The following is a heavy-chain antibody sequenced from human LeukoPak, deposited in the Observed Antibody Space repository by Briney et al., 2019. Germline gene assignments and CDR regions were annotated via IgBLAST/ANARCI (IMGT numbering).Heavy chain of an antibody. CDR2: IYYSGST. CDR3: ARGDYYDSSGYFDY. V-gene: IGHV4-59*01. J-gene: IGHJ4*02. D-gene: IGHD3-22*01. CDR1: GGSISSYY. Sequence: SETLSLTCTVSGGSISSYYWSWIRQPPGKGLEWIGYIYYSGSTNYNPSLKSRVTISVDTSKNQFSLKLSSVTAADTAVYHCARGDYYDSSGYFDYWGQGTLVTVSS.